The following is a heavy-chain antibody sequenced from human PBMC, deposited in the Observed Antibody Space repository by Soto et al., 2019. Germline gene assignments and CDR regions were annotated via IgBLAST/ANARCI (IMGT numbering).Heavy chain of an antibody. D-gene: IGHD6-19*01. Sequence: VQLVESGGGVVQPGRSLRLSCAASGFTFSDYAMHWVRQAPGKGLEWVAVVSHDGRNTHYADSVKGRFTISRDSYKSTVSLEMSSLRAEDTAVYYCAKGGRQWLVTSDFNYWGQGALVTVSS. CDR1: GFTFSDYA. V-gene: IGHV3-30*18. CDR2: VSHDGRNT. CDR3: AKGGRQWLVTSDFNY. J-gene: IGHJ4*02.